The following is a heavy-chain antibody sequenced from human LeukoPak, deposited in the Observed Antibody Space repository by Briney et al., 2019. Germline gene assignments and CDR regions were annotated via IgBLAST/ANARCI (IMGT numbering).Heavy chain of an antibody. D-gene: IGHD3-10*01. CDR2: ISSSGSTI. V-gene: IGHV3-48*03. Sequence: GGSLRLSCAASGFTFSSYEMNWVRQAPGKGLEWVSYISSSGSTIYYADSVKGRFTIPRDNAKNSLYLQMNSLRAEDTAVYYCARERSYYYGSGGYPGDAFDIWGQGTMVTVSS. J-gene: IGHJ3*02. CDR3: ARERSYYYGSGGYPGDAFDI. CDR1: GFTFSSYE.